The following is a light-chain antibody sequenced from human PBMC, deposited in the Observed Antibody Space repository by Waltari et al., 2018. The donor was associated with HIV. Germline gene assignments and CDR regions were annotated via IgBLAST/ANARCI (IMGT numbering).Light chain of an antibody. Sequence: QSALTQPASMSGSPGQSITISCTGTNNDIGSYDFVSWYQQHPGDAPPLIIFGVTRRPSGVSSRFSGSKSGNTASLIISGLQADDEADYYCSSYTNRQTLAFGGGTKLTVL. J-gene: IGLJ3*02. CDR1: NNDIGSYDF. CDR3: SSYTNRQTLA. CDR2: GVT. V-gene: IGLV2-14*01.